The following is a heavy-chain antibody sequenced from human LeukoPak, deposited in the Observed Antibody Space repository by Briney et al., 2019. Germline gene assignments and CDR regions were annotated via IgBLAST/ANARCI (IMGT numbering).Heavy chain of an antibody. V-gene: IGHV3-74*01. Sequence: GGSLRLSCVASGFTLSRYGMHWVRQAPGRGLVWVSLINSDGSSTIYADSVKGRFTISRDSAKNTLYLQMNSLRAEDTAVYYCARSSGWPDYWGQGTLVTVSA. CDR3: ARSSGWPDY. D-gene: IGHD6-19*01. CDR2: INSDGSST. CDR1: GFTLSRYG. J-gene: IGHJ4*02.